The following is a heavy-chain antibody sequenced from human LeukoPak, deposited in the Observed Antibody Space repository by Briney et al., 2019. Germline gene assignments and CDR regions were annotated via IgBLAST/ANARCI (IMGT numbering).Heavy chain of an antibody. Sequence: GGSLRLSCAASGFTFSSYAMSWVRQAPGKGLEWVSAISGSGGSTYYADSVKGRFTISRDNSKNTLYLQMNSLRAEDTAVYYCAKVSRWCGGDCYPDYFDYWGQGTLVTVSS. CDR1: GFTFSSYA. CDR3: AKVSRWCGGDCYPDYFDY. J-gene: IGHJ4*02. V-gene: IGHV3-23*01. CDR2: ISGSGGST. D-gene: IGHD2-21*01.